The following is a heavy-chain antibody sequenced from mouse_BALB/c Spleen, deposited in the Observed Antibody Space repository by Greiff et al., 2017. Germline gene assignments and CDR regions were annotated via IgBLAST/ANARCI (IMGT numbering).Heavy chain of an antibody. Sequence: DVKLVESGGGLVQPGGSMKLSCVASGFTFSNYWMNWVRQSPEKGLEWVAEIRLKSNNYATHYAESVKGRFTISRDDSKSSVYLQMNNLRAEDTGIYYCTRDGYDYAMDYWGQGTSVTVSS. J-gene: IGHJ4*01. V-gene: IGHV6-6*02. CDR1: GFTFSNYW. CDR2: IRLKSNNYAT. D-gene: IGHD2-2*01. CDR3: TRDGYDYAMDY.